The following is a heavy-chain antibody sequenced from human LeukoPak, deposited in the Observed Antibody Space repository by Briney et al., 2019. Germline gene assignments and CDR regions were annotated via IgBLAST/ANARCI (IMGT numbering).Heavy chain of an antibody. CDR3: ARGSHSGSYRGYYYYYMDV. CDR1: GGTFSSYA. D-gene: IGHD1-26*01. CDR2: IITIFGTA. J-gene: IGHJ6*03. Sequence: GSSVKVSCKASGGTFSSYAISWVRQAPGQGLEWMGGIITIFGTANYAQKFQGRVTITADESTSTAYMELSSLRSEDTAVYYCARGSHSGSYRGYYYYYMDVWGKGTTVTVSS. V-gene: IGHV1-69*01.